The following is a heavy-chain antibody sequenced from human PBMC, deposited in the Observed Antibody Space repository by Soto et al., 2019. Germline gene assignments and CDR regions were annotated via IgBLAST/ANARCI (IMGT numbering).Heavy chain of an antibody. CDR2: INPNSGGT. J-gene: IGHJ4*02. Sequence: ASVKVSCKASGYTFSDYYIHWVRQAPGQGLEWMGWINPNSGGTKYAPKFQGGVTMTRDTPITTAYMELSRLRSGDTAVYYCAREPATAKPEGVDFWGQGTLVTVSS. D-gene: IGHD1-1*01. CDR3: AREPATAKPEGVDF. CDR1: GYTFSDYY. V-gene: IGHV1-2*02.